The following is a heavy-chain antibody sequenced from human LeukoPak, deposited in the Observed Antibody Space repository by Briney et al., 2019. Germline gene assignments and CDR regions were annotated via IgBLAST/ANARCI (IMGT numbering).Heavy chain of an antibody. V-gene: IGHV3-23*01. J-gene: IGHJ4*02. D-gene: IGHD3-22*01. CDR2: ISGSGGST. CDR3: AKASRITMIVVVITPFDY. CDR1: GFTFSSYA. Sequence: PGGSLRLSCAASGFTFSSYAMSWVRRAPGKGLEWVSAISGSGGSTYYADSVKGRFTISRDNSKNTLYLQMNSLRAEDTAVYYCAKASRITMIVVVITPFDYWGQGTLVTVSS.